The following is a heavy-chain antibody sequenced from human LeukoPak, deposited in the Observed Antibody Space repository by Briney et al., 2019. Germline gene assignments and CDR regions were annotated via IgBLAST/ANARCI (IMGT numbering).Heavy chain of an antibody. CDR1: GFTFSSYS. CDR2: ISSSGSYI. V-gene: IGHV3-21*01. D-gene: IGHD3-10*01. Sequence: PGGSLRLSCAASGFTFSSYSMNWVRQAPGKGLEWVSSISSSGSYIYYADSVKGRFTISRDNARNSPYLQMNSLRAEDTAVYYCARDSSGNYYFDYWGQGTLVTVSS. CDR3: ARDSSGNYYFDY. J-gene: IGHJ4*02.